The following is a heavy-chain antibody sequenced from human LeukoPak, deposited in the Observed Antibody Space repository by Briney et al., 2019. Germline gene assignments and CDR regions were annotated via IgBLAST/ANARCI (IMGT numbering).Heavy chain of an antibody. Sequence: SQTLSLTCTVSGGSISSGSYYWSWIRQPAGKGLEWIGRIYTSGSTNYNPSLKSRVTISVDTSKNQFSPKLSSVTAADTAVYYCARIVGGGSYNYYYMDVWGKGTTVTVSS. V-gene: IGHV4-61*02. CDR3: ARIVGGGSYNYYYMDV. D-gene: IGHD1-26*01. CDR1: GGSISSGSYY. CDR2: IYTSGST. J-gene: IGHJ6*03.